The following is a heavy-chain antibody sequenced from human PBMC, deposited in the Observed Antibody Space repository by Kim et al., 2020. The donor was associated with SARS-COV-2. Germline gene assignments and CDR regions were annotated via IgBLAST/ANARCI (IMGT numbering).Heavy chain of an antibody. V-gene: IGHV3-21*01. J-gene: IGHJ3*02. CDR1: GFTFSSYS. D-gene: IGHD2-15*01. CDR3: AREGVVVAATDAFDI. CDR2: ISSSSSYI. Sequence: GGSLRLSCAASGFTFSSYSMHWVRQAPGTGLVWVSSISSSSSYIYYADSVKGRFTISRDNAKNSLYLQMNSLRAEDTAVYYCAREGVVVAATDAFDIWGQWTMVTVSS.